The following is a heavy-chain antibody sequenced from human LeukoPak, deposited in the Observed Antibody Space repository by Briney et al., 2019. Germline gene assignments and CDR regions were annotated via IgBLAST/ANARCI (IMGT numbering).Heavy chain of an antibody. D-gene: IGHD3-10*01. CDR2: IYYSGST. CDR3: ATMVRGANTGYYYYYMDV. V-gene: IGHV4-59*01. Sequence: SSETLSLTCTVSGVSISNYYWSWIRQPPGKGLEWIGYIYYSGSTNYNPSLKSRVTISVHTSKNQFSLKLSSVTAADTAVYYCATMVRGANTGYYYYYMDVWGKGTTVTVSS. J-gene: IGHJ6*03. CDR1: GVSISNYY.